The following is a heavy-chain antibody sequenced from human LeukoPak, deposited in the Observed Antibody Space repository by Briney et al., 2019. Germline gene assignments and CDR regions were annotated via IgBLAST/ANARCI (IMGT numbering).Heavy chain of an antibody. CDR3: ARDIRYFDSDYYYGMDV. J-gene: IGHJ6*02. CDR1: GFTFSSYE. Sequence: GGSLRLSCAASGFTFSSYEMNRVRQAPGKGLEWVSYISSSGSTIYYADSVKGRFTISRDNAKNSLYLQMNSLRAEDTAVYYCARDIRYFDSDYYYGMDVWGQGTTVTVSS. D-gene: IGHD3-9*01. V-gene: IGHV3-48*03. CDR2: ISSSGSTI.